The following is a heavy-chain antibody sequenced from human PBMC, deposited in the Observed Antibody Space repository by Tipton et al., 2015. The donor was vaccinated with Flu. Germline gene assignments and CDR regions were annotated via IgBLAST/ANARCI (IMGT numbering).Heavy chain of an antibody. D-gene: IGHD3-16*01. CDR1: GFIFSDYW. CDR3: ASGGLAPGNY. J-gene: IGHJ4*02. V-gene: IGHV3-7*01. Sequence: GSLRLSCAASGFIFSDYWMIWFRQAPGKGLEWVANIKQVGSEKYYVNSVKGRFTIFRDNARNSLYLQMNGLRAEDTAVYYCASGGLAPGNYWGQGTLVTVYS. CDR2: IKQVGSEK.